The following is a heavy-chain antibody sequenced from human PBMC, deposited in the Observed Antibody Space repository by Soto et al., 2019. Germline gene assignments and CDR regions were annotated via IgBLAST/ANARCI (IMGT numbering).Heavy chain of an antibody. Sequence: GGSLRLSCAASGFIFSTYAMNWVRQAPGKGLEWVSAVSGSGGSTYSADSVKGRFTISRDNSKNALYLQMNSLRAEDTAVYHCAKGWSDYFDSWGQGTLVTVSS. D-gene: IGHD2-15*01. J-gene: IGHJ4*02. V-gene: IGHV3-23*01. CDR1: GFIFSTYA. CDR3: AKGWSDYFDS. CDR2: VSGSGGST.